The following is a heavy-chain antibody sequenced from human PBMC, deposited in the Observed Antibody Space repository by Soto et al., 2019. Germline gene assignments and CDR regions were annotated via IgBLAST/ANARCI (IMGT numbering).Heavy chain of an antibody. CDR1: GGSISSYY. V-gene: IGHV4-59*12. J-gene: IGHJ4*02. CDR2: IYHSGST. D-gene: IGHD6-13*01. CDR3: ASSHAGAHITAAVH. Sequence: SETLSLTCTVSGGSISSYYWSWIRQPPGKGLEWIGYIYHSGSTYYNPSLKSRVTISVDRSKNQFSLKLSSVTAADTAVYYCASSHAGAHITAAVHWGQGTLVTVSS.